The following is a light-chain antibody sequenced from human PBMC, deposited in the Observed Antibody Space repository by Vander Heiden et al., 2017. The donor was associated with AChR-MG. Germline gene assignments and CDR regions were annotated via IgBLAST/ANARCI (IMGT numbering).Light chain of an antibody. CDR1: KFYIGYNS. V-gene: IGLV1-51*01. Sequence: QSVLTQPPSVSAAPGQNVTTPCSGGKFYIGYNSVSWYQQFPRTAPRLLIYASNRRPSGLPDRFSGSKSGTSATLTITGLQTGDEADYYCGAWDATLAAGLFGGGTSLTAL. J-gene: IGLJ3*02. CDR2: ASN. CDR3: GAWDATLAAGL.